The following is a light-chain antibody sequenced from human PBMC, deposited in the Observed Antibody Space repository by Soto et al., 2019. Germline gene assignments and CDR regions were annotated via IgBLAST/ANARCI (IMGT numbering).Light chain of an antibody. CDR1: SSDLGGYNY. Sequence: QSALTQPPSASGSPGQSVTISCTGTSSDLGGYNYVSWYQQHPGKAPKLMIYEVSLRPSGVPDRFSGSKSGNTASLTVSGLQAEDEADYYWSSYAGSNNLIFGGGTTLTVL. CDR3: SSYAGSNNLI. CDR2: EVS. V-gene: IGLV2-8*01. J-gene: IGLJ2*01.